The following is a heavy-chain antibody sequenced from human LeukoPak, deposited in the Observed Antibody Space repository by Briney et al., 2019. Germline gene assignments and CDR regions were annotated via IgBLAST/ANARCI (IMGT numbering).Heavy chain of an antibody. V-gene: IGHV5-51*01. CDR2: IYPGDSDT. Sequence: GESLKISCKGSGYSFANYWIGWVRQMPGKGLEWTGIIYPGDSDTRYSPSFQGQVTISADKSISAAYLQWSSLKASDTAMYYCARRFRDAYNYPYFDYWGQGTLVTVSS. CDR3: ARRFRDAYNYPYFDY. D-gene: IGHD5-24*01. J-gene: IGHJ4*02. CDR1: GYSFANYW.